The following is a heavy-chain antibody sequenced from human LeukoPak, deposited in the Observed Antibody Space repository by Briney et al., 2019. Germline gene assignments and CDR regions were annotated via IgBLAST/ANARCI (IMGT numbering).Heavy chain of an antibody. J-gene: IGHJ3*02. V-gene: IGHV3-74*01. Sequence: PGGSLRLSCAASGFTFSSYWMYWVRQVPGKGLVWVSRINSDGSSTSDADSVKGRFTISRDNAKNTPYLQMNSLRAEDTAVYYCATGVGHAFGIWGQGTMVTVSS. CDR3: ATGVGHAFGI. CDR2: INSDGSST. D-gene: IGHD1-26*01. CDR1: GFTFSSYW.